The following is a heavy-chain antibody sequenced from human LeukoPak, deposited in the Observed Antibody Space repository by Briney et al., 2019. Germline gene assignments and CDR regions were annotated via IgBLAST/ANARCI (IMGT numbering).Heavy chain of an antibody. CDR1: GYTFTGYY. D-gene: IGHD3-3*01. J-gene: IGHJ4*02. V-gene: IGHV1-2*02. Sequence: SVKVSCKASGYTFTGYYMHWVRQAPGQGLEWMGWINPNSGGTNYAQKFQGRVTMTRDTSISTAYMELSRLRSDDTAVYYCARGSGYYGYYFDYWGQGTLVTVSS. CDR2: INPNSGGT. CDR3: ARGSGYYGYYFDY.